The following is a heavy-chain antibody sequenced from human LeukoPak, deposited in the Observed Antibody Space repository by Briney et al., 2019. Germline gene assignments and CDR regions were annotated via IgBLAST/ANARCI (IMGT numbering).Heavy chain of an antibody. CDR2: IYHSGST. J-gene: IGHJ6*03. Sequence: PSETLSLTRAVSGYSICSGYYWGWSRQPPGKGLEWIGSIYHSGSTYYNPSLKSRVTISVDTSKNQFSLKLSSVTAADTAVYYCARDQFYRYMDVWGKGTTVTVSS. V-gene: IGHV4-38-2*02. CDR3: ARDQFYRYMDV. CDR1: GYSICSGYY. D-gene: IGHD3-16*02.